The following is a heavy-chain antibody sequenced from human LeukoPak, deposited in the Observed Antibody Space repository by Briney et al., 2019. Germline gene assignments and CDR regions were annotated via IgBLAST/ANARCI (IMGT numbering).Heavy chain of an antibody. CDR2: ISWNSGNI. Sequence: PGGSLRLSCAASGFTFDDYGMNWVRQPPGKGLEWVSGISWNSGNIGYADSVKGRFTISRDNAKNSLYLQMDILKPEDTAFYYCAKVDGYNSGWYDSWGQGTLVTVSS. CDR1: GFTFDDYG. D-gene: IGHD6-19*01. J-gene: IGHJ5*01. CDR3: AKVDGYNSGWYDS. V-gene: IGHV3-9*01.